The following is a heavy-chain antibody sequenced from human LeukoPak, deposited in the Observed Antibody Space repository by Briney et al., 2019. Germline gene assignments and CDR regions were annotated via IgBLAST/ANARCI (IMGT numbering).Heavy chain of an antibody. CDR1: GFTFNIQA. D-gene: IGHD2-15*01. V-gene: IGHV3-23*01. Sequence: PGGSLRLSCAASGFTFNIQAMGWVRQAPGRGLEWVPGITGGGGSTYYADSVKGRFTISRDNSKNTLYLQMNSLRAEDTAVYYCAKEGYCSGGSCYPTNFDYWGQGTLVTVSS. CDR2: ITGGGGST. J-gene: IGHJ4*02. CDR3: AKEGYCSGGSCYPTNFDY.